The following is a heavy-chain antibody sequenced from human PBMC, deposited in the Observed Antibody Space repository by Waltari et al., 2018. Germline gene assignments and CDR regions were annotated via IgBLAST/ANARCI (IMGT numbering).Heavy chain of an antibody. V-gene: IGHV1-69*12. CDR3: ARRGAFKDWFDS. J-gene: IGHJ5*01. CDR2: TIPIFGRT. Sequence: QVLLVQSGSEVRKPGSSVKVSCKASGDTFRNFGFNWVRQAPGQGLEWMGGTIPIFGRTNDAQRFKGRVTVSADESTRTAYMELNNLTSDDTAIYFCARRGAFKDWFDSWGQGTLVIVSS. D-gene: IGHD3-16*01. CDR1: GDTFRNFG.